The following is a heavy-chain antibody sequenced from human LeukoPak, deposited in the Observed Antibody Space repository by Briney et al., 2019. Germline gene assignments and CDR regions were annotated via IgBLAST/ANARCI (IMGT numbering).Heavy chain of an antibody. V-gene: IGHV1-8*01. CDR3: ARDHLPHCSSTSCYTHYYGMDV. J-gene: IGHJ6*02. CDR2: MNPNSGNT. CDR1: GYTFTSYD. Sequence: ASVKVSCKASGYTFTSYDINRVRQATGQGLEWMGWMNPNSGNTGYAQKFQGRVTMTRNTSISTAYMELSSLRSEDTAVYYCARDHLPHCSSTSCYTHYYGMDVWGQGTTVTVSS. D-gene: IGHD2-2*02.